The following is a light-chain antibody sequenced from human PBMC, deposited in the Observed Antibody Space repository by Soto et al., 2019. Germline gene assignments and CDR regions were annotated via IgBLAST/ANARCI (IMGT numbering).Light chain of an antibody. J-gene: IGKJ1*01. Sequence: EIVLAQSPATLPVSPGESATLSCRASQSVRFNLAWYQQKPGQAPRLLIYGASTRATDIPARFSGSGSGTEFTLTISSLQSEDFAIYYCQEYNDWPPWTFGQGTKVELK. CDR1: QSVRFN. CDR3: QEYNDWPPWT. V-gene: IGKV3-15*01. CDR2: GAS.